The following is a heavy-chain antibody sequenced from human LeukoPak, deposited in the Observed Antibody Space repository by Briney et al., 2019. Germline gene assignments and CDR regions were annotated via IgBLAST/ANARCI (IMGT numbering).Heavy chain of an antibody. Sequence: SVKVSCKASGGTFGNSAFTWVRQAPGQGLEWMGGIIPLFRTTNYAQRFQGRVTITAVESTSTVYMELTSLTSEDTAVYYCARVPQYDGFNYDDAWGQGTLVTVPS. D-gene: IGHD5-24*01. CDR3: ARVPQYDGFNYDDA. CDR2: IIPLFRTT. CDR1: GGTFGNSA. J-gene: IGHJ5*02. V-gene: IGHV1-69*13.